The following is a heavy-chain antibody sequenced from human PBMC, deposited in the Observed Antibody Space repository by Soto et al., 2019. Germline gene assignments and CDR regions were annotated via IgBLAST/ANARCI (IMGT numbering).Heavy chain of an antibody. D-gene: IGHD6-19*01. Sequence: GGSLRLSCAASGFSFSEYSMTWVRQAPGKGLQWVSAISGDTATTHYADSVKGRFTISRDNSRDTLYLQMNSLRADDTAVYYCTRDRGYSSSPDAFEIWGQGTMVTVSS. J-gene: IGHJ3*02. CDR2: ISGDTATT. CDR3: TRDRGYSSSPDAFEI. CDR1: GFSFSEYS. V-gene: IGHV3-23*01.